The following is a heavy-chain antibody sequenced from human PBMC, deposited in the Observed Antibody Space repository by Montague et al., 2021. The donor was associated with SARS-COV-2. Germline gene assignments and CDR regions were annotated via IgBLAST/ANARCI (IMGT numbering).Heavy chain of an antibody. D-gene: IGHD6-6*01. CDR1: GDSVSTHSGD. J-gene: IGHJ6*02. Sequence: CAISGDSVSTHSGDWVWLRQSPSRGLEWLGRTYYRSQWYNDYAVSLKXXITIPPDTSKNLFSLQLRSVTPDDTAVYYCARMAVAPRPGAYYGMDVWGQGTTVTVSS. V-gene: IGHV6-1*01. CDR3: ARMAVAPRPGAYYGMDV. CDR2: TYYRSQWYN.